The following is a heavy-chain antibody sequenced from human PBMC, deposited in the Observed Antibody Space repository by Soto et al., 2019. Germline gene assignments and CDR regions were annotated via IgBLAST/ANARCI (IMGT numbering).Heavy chain of an antibody. J-gene: IGHJ4*02. CDR1: GFTFTSSA. D-gene: IGHD7-27*01. CDR2: IVVGSGNT. Sequence: ASVKVSCKASGFTFTSSAMQWVRQARGQRLEWIGWIVVGSGNTNYAQKFQERVTITRDMSTSTAYMELSSLRSEDTAVYYCVNGRNWGRGYDYWGQGTLVTVSS. CDR3: VNGRNWGRGYDY. V-gene: IGHV1-58*02.